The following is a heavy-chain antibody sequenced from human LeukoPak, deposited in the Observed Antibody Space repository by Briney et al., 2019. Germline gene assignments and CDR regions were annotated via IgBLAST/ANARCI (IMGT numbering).Heavy chain of an antibody. J-gene: IGHJ4*02. CDR3: ATVRYYYGSGSLDY. CDR2: IIPIFGTA. V-gene: IGHV1-69*13. D-gene: IGHD3-10*01. CDR1: GGTFSSYA. Sequence: ASVKVSCKASGGTFSSYAISWVRQAPGQGLEWMGGIIPIFGTANYAQKFQGRVTITADESTSTAYMELSSLRSGDTAVYYCATVRYYYGSGSLDYWGQGTLVTVSS.